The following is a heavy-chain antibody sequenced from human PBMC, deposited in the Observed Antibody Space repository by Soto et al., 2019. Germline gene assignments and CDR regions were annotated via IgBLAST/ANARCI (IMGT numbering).Heavy chain of an antibody. CDR3: ARVRQRDCSGGSCYFDY. D-gene: IGHD2-15*01. J-gene: IGHJ4*02. CDR1: GYSFTSYW. V-gene: IGHV5-51*01. CDR2: IYPGDSDT. Sequence: PGESLKISCKGSGYSFTSYWIGWVRQIXGKGLEWMGIIYPGDSDTRYSPSFQGQVTISADKSISTAYLQWSSLKASDTAMYYCARVRQRDCSGGSCYFDYWGQGTLVTVSS.